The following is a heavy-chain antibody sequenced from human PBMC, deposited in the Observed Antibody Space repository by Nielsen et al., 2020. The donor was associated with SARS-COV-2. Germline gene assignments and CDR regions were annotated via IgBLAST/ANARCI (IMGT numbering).Heavy chain of an antibody. CDR2: IIPIFGTA. CDR3: ARGAVAGTYYYYYYMDV. D-gene: IGHD6-19*01. Sequence: SVKVSCKASGGTFSSYAISWVRQAPGQGLEWMGGIIPIFGTANYAQKFQGRVTITADESTSTAYMELSSLRSEDTAVYYCARGAVAGTYYYYYYMDVWGKGTTVTVPS. V-gene: IGHV1-69*13. J-gene: IGHJ6*03. CDR1: GGTFSSYA.